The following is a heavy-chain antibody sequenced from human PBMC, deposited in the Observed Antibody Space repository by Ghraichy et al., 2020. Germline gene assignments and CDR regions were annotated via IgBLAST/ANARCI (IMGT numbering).Heavy chain of an antibody. V-gene: IGHV4-34*01. CDR1: GGSFSGYY. J-gene: IGHJ4*02. Sequence: SETLSLTCAVYGGSFSGYYWSWIRQPPGKGLEWIGEINHSGSTNYNPSLKSRVTISVDTSKNQFSLKLSSVTAADTAVYYCSTYYYDSSGDYYTYWGQGTLVTDSS. D-gene: IGHD3-22*01. CDR2: INHSGST. CDR3: STYYYDSSGDYYTY.